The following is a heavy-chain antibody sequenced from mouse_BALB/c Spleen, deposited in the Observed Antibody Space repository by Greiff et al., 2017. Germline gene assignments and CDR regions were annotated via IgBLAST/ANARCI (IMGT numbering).Heavy chain of an antibody. Sequence: VQLQESGAELVRPGSSVKISCKASGYAFSSYWMNWVKQRPGQGLEWIGQIYPGDGDTNYNGKFKGKATLTADKSSSTAYMQLSSLTSEDSAVYFCARDGSSCFDYWGQGTTLTVSS. CDR3: ARDGSSCFDY. J-gene: IGHJ2*01. CDR2: IYPGDGDT. D-gene: IGHD1-1*01. V-gene: IGHV1-80*01. CDR1: GYAFSSYW.